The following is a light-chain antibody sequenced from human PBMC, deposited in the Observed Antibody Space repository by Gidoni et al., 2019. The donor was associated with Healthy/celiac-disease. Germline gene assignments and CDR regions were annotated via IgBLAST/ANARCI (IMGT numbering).Light chain of an antibody. CDR2: AAS. CDR3: QQSYSTPT. J-gene: IGKJ1*01. V-gene: IGKV1-39*01. Sequence: DIQMTQSPSSLSASVGDRVTITCRARQSISSYLNWYQQKPGKAPKLLIYAASSLQSGVPSRFSGSGSGTDFTLTISSLQPEDFATYYCQQSYSTPTFVQGTKVEIK. CDR1: QSISSY.